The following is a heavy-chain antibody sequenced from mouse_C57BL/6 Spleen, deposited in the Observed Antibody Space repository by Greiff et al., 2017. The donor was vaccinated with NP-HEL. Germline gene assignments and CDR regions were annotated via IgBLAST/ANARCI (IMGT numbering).Heavy chain of an antibody. Sequence: EVPLQQSGPELVKPGASVKISCKASGYSFTGYYMHWVKLCHGTILDWIGYIYPYNGVSSYNQKFKGKATLTVDKSSSTAYMELRSLTSEDSAVYYCASEYYYGRSPAWFAYWGQGTLVTVSA. D-gene: IGHD1-1*01. CDR2: IYPYNGVS. CDR3: ASEYYYGRSPAWFAY. V-gene: IGHV1-31*01. J-gene: IGHJ3*01. CDR1: GYSFTGYY.